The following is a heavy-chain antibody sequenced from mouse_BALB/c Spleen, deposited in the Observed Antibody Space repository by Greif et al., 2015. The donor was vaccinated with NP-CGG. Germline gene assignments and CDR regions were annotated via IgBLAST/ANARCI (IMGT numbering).Heavy chain of an antibody. CDR3: NAGVRRFAY. CDR2: IDPENGDT. D-gene: IGHD2-14*01. J-gene: IGHJ3*01. CDR1: GFNIKDYY. V-gene: IGHV14-4*02. Sequence: VQLKQSGAELVRSGASVKLSCTASGFNIKDYYMHWVKQRPEQGLEWIGWIDPENGDTEYAPKFQGKATMTADTSSNTAYLQLSSLTSEDTAVYYCNAGVRRFAYWGQGTLVTVSA.